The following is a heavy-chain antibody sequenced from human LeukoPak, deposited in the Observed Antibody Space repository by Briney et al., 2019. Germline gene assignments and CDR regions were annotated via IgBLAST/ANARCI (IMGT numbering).Heavy chain of an antibody. J-gene: IGHJ5*02. D-gene: IGHD4-17*01. CDR3: ARVAYGDYLLRERWFDP. V-gene: IGHV1-69*13. Sequence: SVKVSCKASGGTFSSYAISGVRQAPGQGLEWMGGIIPIFGTANYAQKFQGRVTITADESTSTAYMELSSLRSEDTAVYYCARVAYGDYLLRERWFDPWGRGTLVTVSS. CDR1: GGTFSSYA. CDR2: IIPIFGTA.